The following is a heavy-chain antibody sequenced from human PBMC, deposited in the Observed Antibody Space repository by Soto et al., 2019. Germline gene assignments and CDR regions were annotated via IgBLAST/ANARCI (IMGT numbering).Heavy chain of an antibody. D-gene: IGHD2-2*01. Sequence: QVQLQQWGAGLLKPSETLSLTCAVYGGSFSGYYWSWIRQPPGKGLEWIGEINHSGSTNYNPSLKSRVTISVDTSKTQFSLKLSSVTAADTAVYYCARRYCSSTSCLYGMDVWGQGTTVTVSS. J-gene: IGHJ6*02. CDR1: GGSFSGYY. V-gene: IGHV4-34*01. CDR3: ARRYCSSTSCLYGMDV. CDR2: INHSGST.